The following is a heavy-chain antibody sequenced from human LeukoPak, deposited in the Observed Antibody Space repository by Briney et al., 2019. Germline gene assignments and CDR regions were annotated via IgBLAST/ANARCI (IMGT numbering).Heavy chain of an antibody. CDR2: ISGSGGST. D-gene: IGHD3-22*01. V-gene: IGHV3-23*01. Sequence: GSLRLSCAASGFTFSSYAMSWVRQAPGKGLEWVSAISGSGGSTYYADSVKGRFTISRDNSKNTLYLQMNSLRAEDTAVYYCAKDFNYYDSSGYYLPDYWGQGTLVTVSS. CDR1: GFTFSSYA. CDR3: AKDFNYYDSSGYYLPDY. J-gene: IGHJ4*02.